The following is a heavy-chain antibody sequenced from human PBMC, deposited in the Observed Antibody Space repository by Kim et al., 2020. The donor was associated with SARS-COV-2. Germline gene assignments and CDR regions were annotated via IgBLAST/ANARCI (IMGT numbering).Heavy chain of an antibody. CDR2: ISGSGGST. Sequence: GGSLRLSCAASGFTFSSYAMSWVRQAPGKGLEWVSAISGSGGSTYYADSVKGRFTISRDNSKNTLYLQMNSLRAEDTAVYYCARDTMVRGVSKWDYWGQGTLVTVSS. J-gene: IGHJ4*02. V-gene: IGHV3-23*01. D-gene: IGHD3-10*01. CDR3: ARDTMVRGVSKWDY. CDR1: GFTFSSYA.